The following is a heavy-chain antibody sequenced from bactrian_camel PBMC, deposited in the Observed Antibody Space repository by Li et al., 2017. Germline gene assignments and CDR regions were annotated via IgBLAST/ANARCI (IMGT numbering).Heavy chain of an antibody. CDR3: LVRWGD. CDR2: INSGGFRT. J-gene: IGHJ4*01. CDR1: GFIFKNYD. D-gene: IGHD1*01. V-gene: IGHV3S40*01. Sequence: VQLVESGGGSVQAGGSLRLSCTASGFIFKNYDMTWVRQAPGKGLDWVSAINSGGFRTYYEDSVKGRFTVSRDNAKNTLYLEMNSLKTEDTAVYYCLVRWGDWGQGTQVTVS.